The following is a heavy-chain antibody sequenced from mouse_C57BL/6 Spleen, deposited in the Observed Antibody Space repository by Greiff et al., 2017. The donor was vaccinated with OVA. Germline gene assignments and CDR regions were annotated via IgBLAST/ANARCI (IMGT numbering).Heavy chain of an antibody. CDR2: IYPSDSET. J-gene: IGHJ3*01. CDR3: ARSYGSSYFAY. Sequence: QVQLKQSGAELVRPGSSVKLSCKASGYTFTSYWMDWVKQRPGQGLEWIGNIYPSDSETHYNQKFKDKATLTVDKSSSTAYMQLSSLTSEDSAVYYCARSYGSSYFAYWGQGTLVTVSA. CDR1: GYTFTSYW. D-gene: IGHD1-1*01. V-gene: IGHV1-61*01.